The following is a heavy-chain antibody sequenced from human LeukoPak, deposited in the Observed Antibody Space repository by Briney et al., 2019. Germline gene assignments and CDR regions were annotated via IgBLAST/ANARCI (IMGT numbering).Heavy chain of an antibody. V-gene: IGHV3-7*01. Sequence: GGSLRLSCAASGFTFSSYWMSWVRQAPGKGLEWVANIKQDGSEKYYVDSVKGRFTISRDNAKNSLYLQMNSLRAEDTAVYYCARDRSYYDFWSSYYARPAPDYWGQGTLVTVSS. CDR1: GFTFSSYW. D-gene: IGHD3-3*01. J-gene: IGHJ4*02. CDR3: ARDRSYYDFWSSYYARPAPDY. CDR2: IKQDGSEK.